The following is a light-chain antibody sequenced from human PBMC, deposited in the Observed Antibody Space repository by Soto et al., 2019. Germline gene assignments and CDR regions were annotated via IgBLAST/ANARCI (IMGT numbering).Light chain of an antibody. CDR1: SSDVGGYNY. CDR2: EVS. CDR3: SSYTSSSTRV. V-gene: IGLV2-14*01. Sequence: QSALNQPASGSGSPGQSITISFTGTSSDVGGYNYVSWYQQHPGKAPKLMIYEVSNRPSGVSNRFSGYKSGNTSSLTISGRQAEDEADYYCSSYTSSSTRVFGTGTQVTVL. J-gene: IGLJ1*01.